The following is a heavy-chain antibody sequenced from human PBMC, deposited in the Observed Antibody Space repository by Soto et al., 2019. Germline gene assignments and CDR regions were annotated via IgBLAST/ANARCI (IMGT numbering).Heavy chain of an antibody. CDR2: VHYSGSV. D-gene: IGHD2-21*02. J-gene: IGHJ6*02. V-gene: IGHV4-30-4*01. Sequence: QVQLQQSGPGLVKPSQTLSLTCTVSGGSISFDHYHWTWIRQPPGKGLEWIGYVHYSGSVLYNPSLTSRVSISVDTSKNQLSPKLSPVTAADTAVYFCAREDDGGDRDYYGLDVWGQGTTVTVSS. CDR3: AREDDGGDRDYYGLDV. CDR1: GGSISFDHYH.